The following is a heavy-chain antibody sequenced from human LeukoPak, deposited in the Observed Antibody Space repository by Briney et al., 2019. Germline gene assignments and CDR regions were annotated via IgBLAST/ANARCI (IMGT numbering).Heavy chain of an antibody. CDR2: IYYSGST. Sequence: PSETLSLTCAVSGGSISSGGYSWSWIRQPPGKGLEWIGYIYYSGSTYYNPSLKSRVTISVDTSKNQFSLKLSSVTAADTAVYYCARVLVRLSTRGAFDIWGQGTMVTVSS. J-gene: IGHJ3*02. D-gene: IGHD6-13*01. V-gene: IGHV4-30-4*07. CDR3: ARVLVRLSTRGAFDI. CDR1: GGSISSGGYS.